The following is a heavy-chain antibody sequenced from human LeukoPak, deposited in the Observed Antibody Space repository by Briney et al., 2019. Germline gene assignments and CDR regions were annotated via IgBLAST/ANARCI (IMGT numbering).Heavy chain of an antibody. J-gene: IGHJ5*02. CDR3: AREPITGTTRWFDP. CDR2: IIPIFGTA. V-gene: IGHV1-69*06. Sequence: SVKVSCKASGYTFTSYGISWVRQAPGQGLEWMGGIIPIFGTANYAQKFQGRVTITADKSTSTAYMELSSLRSEDTAVYYCAREPITGTTRWFDPWGQGTLVTVSS. CDR1: GYTFTSYG. D-gene: IGHD1-7*01.